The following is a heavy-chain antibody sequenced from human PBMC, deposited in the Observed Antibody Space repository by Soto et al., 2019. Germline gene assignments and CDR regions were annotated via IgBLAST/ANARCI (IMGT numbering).Heavy chain of an antibody. CDR3: ARFRGSNSMDV. D-gene: IGHD3-10*01. V-gene: IGHV1-69*02. Sequence: QVQLVQSGAEVKKPGSSVKVSCKASGGTFSSYTISWVRQAPGQGLEWMGRIIPILGIANYAQKFQGRGTITADKSTSTAYMELSNLRAEDPAVYYCARFRGSNSMDVWGQGTTVTVSS. J-gene: IGHJ6*02. CDR2: IIPILGIA. CDR1: GGTFSSYT.